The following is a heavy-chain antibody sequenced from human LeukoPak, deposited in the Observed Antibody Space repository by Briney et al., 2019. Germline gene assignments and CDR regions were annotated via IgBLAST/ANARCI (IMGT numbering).Heavy chain of an antibody. Sequence: GGSLRLSCSASAFTFSLYWMTWVRQAPGXGLEWVATIKEDGSDKYYVDSVRGRFTISRDNAENSLYLQMNSLTAEDTALYYCVRDGIRDIPGVITIRYDYWGQGTLVTVSS. D-gene: IGHD3-10*01. CDR1: AFTFSLYW. CDR3: VRDGIRDIPGVITIRYDY. CDR2: IKEDGSDK. J-gene: IGHJ4*02. V-gene: IGHV3-7*03.